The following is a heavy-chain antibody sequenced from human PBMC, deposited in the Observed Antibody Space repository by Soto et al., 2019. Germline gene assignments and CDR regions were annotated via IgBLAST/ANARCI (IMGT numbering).Heavy chain of an antibody. J-gene: IGHJ4*02. CDR2: INHNGST. CDR1: GGSFSGYY. V-gene: IGHV4-34*01. CDR3: ARAAPRYCRGGSCYSGRDY. Sequence: QVQLQQWGAGLLKPSETLSLTCAVYGGSFSGYYWSWIRQPPGRGLEWIGEINHNGSTNYNPSSKRRVTISVNTSKNQFSLKLSSVTAADTAVYYCARAAPRYCRGGSCYSGRDYWSQGTLVTVSS. D-gene: IGHD2-15*01.